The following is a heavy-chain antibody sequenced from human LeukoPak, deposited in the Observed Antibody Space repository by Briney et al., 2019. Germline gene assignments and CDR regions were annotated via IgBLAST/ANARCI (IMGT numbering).Heavy chain of an antibody. V-gene: IGHV4-34*01. CDR2: INHSGST. D-gene: IGHD4-23*01. CDR3: ARGRNNYGGNSEIEY. CDR1: GGSFSGYY. Sequence: SETLSLTCAVYGGSFSGYYWSWIRQPPGKGLEWIGEINHSGSTNYNPSLKSRVAISVDTSKNQFSLKLSSVTAADTAVYYCARGRNNYGGNSEIEYWGQGTLVTVSS. J-gene: IGHJ4*02.